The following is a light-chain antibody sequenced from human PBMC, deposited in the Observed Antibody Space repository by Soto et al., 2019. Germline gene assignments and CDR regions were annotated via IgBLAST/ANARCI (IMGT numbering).Light chain of an antibody. J-gene: IGLJ3*02. V-gene: IGLV1-51*02. CDR1: SSNIGNNY. CDR2: ENN. CDR3: GTWDSSLSADWV. Sequence: QSVLTQPPSVSAAPGQKVTISCSGSSSNIGNNYVSWYQQLPGTAPKLLIYENNKRPSGIPDRFSGSKSGTSATLGITGLQTRDEADYYCGTWDSSLSADWVFGGGTQLTVL.